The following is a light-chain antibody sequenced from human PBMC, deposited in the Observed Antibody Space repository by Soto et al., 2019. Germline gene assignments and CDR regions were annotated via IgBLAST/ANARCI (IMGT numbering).Light chain of an antibody. CDR3: LHDFNFPLT. J-gene: IGKJ2*01. CDR2: AAS. CDR1: QDLRNH. V-gene: IGKV1-6*01. Sequence: AIQMTQSPSSLSASVGDRVTITCRASQDLRNHLAWYQQKPGTAPKFLISAASTLQTALPSRFGGSGSGTDFTLTVSSLQPEDFATYYCLHDFNFPLTFGQGTKLEVK.